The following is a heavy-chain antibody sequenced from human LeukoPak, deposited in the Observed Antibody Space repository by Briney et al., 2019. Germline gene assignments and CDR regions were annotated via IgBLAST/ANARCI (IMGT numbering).Heavy chain of an antibody. D-gene: IGHD3-22*01. CDR3: ARDKLGYYDSSLPFDY. V-gene: IGHV1-18*01. CDR1: GYTFTSYG. CDR2: ISAYNGNT. Sequence: ASVKVSCKASGYTFTSYGISWVRQAPGQGLEWMGWISAYNGNTNYAQKLQGRVTMTTDTSTSTAYTELRSLRSDDTAVYYCARDKLGYYDSSLPFDYWGQGTLVTVSS. J-gene: IGHJ4*02.